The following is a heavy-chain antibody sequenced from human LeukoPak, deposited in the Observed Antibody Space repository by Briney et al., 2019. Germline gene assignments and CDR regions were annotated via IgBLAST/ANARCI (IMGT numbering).Heavy chain of an antibody. D-gene: IGHD3-22*01. Sequence: PGGSLRLSCAASGFTFSSYAMSWVRQAPGKGLEWVSAISGSGGSTYYADSVKGRFTISRDNSKNTLYLQMNSLRAEDTAVYYCATELAYDSSGPNDAFDIWGQGTMVTVSS. CDR2: ISGSGGST. CDR1: GFTFSSYA. J-gene: IGHJ3*02. CDR3: ATELAYDSSGPNDAFDI. V-gene: IGHV3-23*01.